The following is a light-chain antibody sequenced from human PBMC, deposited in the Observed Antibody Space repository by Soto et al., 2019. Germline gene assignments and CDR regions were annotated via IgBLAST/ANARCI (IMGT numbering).Light chain of an antibody. V-gene: IGKV3-15*01. Sequence: EIVMTHAAATVAGSPGERDSVSCRASQSVSTNLAWYKQTPGQAPTAISFGASSRATRIPARFSGSGSGTEFTLTISSLQSEDFAVYYCQQYNNWPLTFGQGTKVDI. CDR3: QQYNNWPLT. CDR2: GAS. J-gene: IGKJ1*01. CDR1: QSVSTN.